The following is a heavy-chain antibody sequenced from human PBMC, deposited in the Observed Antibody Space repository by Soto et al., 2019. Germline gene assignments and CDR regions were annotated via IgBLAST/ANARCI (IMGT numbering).Heavy chain of an antibody. CDR3: ARAYDYIWGSYWGY. Sequence: QVQLQQWGAGLLKPSETLSLTCAVYGGSFSGYYWSWIRQPPGKGLEWIGEINHSGSTNYNPSLKSRVTISVDTSKNQVSLKLSSVTAADTAVYYCARAYDYIWGSYWGYWGQGTLVTVSS. V-gene: IGHV4-34*01. CDR1: GGSFSGYY. D-gene: IGHD3-16*01. J-gene: IGHJ4*02. CDR2: INHSGST.